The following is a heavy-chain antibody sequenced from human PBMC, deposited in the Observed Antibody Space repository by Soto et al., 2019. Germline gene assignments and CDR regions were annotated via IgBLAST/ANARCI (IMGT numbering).Heavy chain of an antibody. J-gene: IGHJ6*02. Sequence: HPGGSLRLSCAASGFTFSSYGMHWVRQAPGKGLEWVAVISYDGSNKYYADSVKGRFTISRDNSKNTLYLQMNSLRAEDTAVYYCAKDSQMVRGVISRLYYYYYGMDVWGQGTTVTVSS. V-gene: IGHV3-30*18. D-gene: IGHD3-10*01. CDR2: ISYDGSNK. CDR3: AKDSQMVRGVISRLYYYYYGMDV. CDR1: GFTFSSYG.